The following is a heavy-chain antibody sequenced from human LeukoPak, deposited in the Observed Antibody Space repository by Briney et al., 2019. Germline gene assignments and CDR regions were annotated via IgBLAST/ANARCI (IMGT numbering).Heavy chain of an antibody. D-gene: IGHD3-3*01. CDR3: ARSGVETYYDFWSGYRAYYYYMDV. CDR2: IGTAGDT. CDR1: GFTFSSYD. Sequence: GGSLRLSCAASGFTFSSYDMHWVRQATGKGLEWVSAIGTAGDTYYPGSVKGRFTISRENAKNSLYLQMNSLRAGDTAVYYCARSGVETYYDFWSGYRAYYYYMDVWGKGTTVTVSS. J-gene: IGHJ6*03. V-gene: IGHV3-13*01.